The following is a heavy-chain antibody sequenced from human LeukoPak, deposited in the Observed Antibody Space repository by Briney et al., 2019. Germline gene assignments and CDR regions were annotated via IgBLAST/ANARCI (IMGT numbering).Heavy chain of an antibody. CDR1: GFTCSSYA. CDR3: AKAGSHPPDYSMAV. J-gene: IGHJ6*03. V-gene: IGHV3-23*01. CDR2: ISGSGGST. Sequence: PGGSLRLSCAASGFTCSSYAMIWVRQAPGMGLEWVSAISGSGGSTYYADSVKGRFTISTDNSKNTLYLQMNSLRAEDTAVYYCAKAGSHPPDYSMAVWVKGTTVTVSS.